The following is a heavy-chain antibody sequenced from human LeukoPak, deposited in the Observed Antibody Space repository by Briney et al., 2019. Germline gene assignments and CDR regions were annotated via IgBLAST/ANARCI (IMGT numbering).Heavy chain of an antibody. J-gene: IGHJ1*01. V-gene: IGHV3-30*02. D-gene: IGHD4-17*01. CDR1: GFTFSSYG. CDR3: AKEVDGDYAGEYFQH. Sequence: PGGSLRLSCAASGFTFSSYGMHWVRQAPGKGLEWVAFIRYDGSNKYYADSVKGRFTISRDNSKNTLYLQMNSLRAEDTAVYYCAKEVDGDYAGEYFQHWGQGTLVTVSS. CDR2: IRYDGSNK.